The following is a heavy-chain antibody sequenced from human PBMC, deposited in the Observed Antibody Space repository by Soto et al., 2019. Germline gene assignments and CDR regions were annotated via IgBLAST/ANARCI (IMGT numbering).Heavy chain of an antibody. J-gene: IGHJ5*01. V-gene: IGHV3-11*01. D-gene: IGHD2-21*01. CDR3: ARDYQRDGDYWFDS. CDR2: ISRSGTTI. CDR1: GFIFSDHY. Sequence: GGSLRLSCAASGFIFSDHYMSWVRQAPGKGLEWVSYISRSGTTIYYADSVKGRFTISRDNAKNSLYLQINSLRAEDTAVYYCARDYQRDGDYWFDSLGQGTLVTGSS.